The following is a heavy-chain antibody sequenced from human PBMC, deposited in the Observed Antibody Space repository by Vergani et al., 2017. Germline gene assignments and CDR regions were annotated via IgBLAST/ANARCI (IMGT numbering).Heavy chain of an antibody. CDR1: GFTFSSYA. V-gene: IGHV3-23*01. Sequence: EVQLLESGGGLVQPGGSLRLSCGASGFTFSSYAMTWVRQAPGKGLEWVSAISGSCGNTFYEDSVKGRFTISRDNSKDTLYLQMNSLRVEDTAIYYCAKARDPNCKGGNCYSYYYGLDLWGQGTTVTVSS. J-gene: IGHJ6*02. CDR2: ISGSCGNT. D-gene: IGHD2-15*01. CDR3: AKARDPNCKGGNCYSYYYGLDL.